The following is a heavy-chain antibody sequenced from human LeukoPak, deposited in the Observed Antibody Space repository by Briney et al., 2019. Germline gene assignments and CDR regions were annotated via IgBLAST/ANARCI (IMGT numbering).Heavy chain of an antibody. D-gene: IGHD1-26*01. CDR3: AREVRSAWASFDP. V-gene: IGHV4-34*01. J-gene: IGHJ5*02. CDR1: GGSFSGYY. Sequence: SETLSLTCAVSGGSFSGYYWSWIRQPPGKGLEWIGEINHSGSTNYNPSLKSRVTVSLDTSKNQFSLKLSSVTAADTAVYYCAREVRSAWASFDPWGQGTLVTVSS. CDR2: INHSGST.